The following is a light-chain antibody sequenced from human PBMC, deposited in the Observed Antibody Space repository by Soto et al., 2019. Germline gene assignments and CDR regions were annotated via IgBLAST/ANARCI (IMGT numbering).Light chain of an antibody. CDR3: QQYENRPT. V-gene: IGKV1-33*01. J-gene: IGKJ5*01. CDR1: QNINNY. CDR2: DAS. Sequence: DIQMPQSPSSLSASVGDRVTITCQASQNINNYLNWYQQKPGRAPKLLIYDASNLEAGVPSRFRGSGSGTDFTFTISRLQPEDIATYYCQQYENRPTFGQGTRLE.